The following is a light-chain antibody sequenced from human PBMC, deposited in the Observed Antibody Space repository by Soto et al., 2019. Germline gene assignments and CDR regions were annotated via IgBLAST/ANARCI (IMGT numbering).Light chain of an antibody. CDR3: QQYGSSPRT. J-gene: IGKJ1*01. CDR1: ESVGSN. CDR2: TTS. V-gene: IGKV3-20*01. Sequence: EVVMTQSPATLSVSPGERATFSCRASESVGSNLAWYQQKPGQAPSLLIYTTSTRASGVPDRFSGSGSGTDFTLTISGLEPEDFAVYYCQQYGSSPRTFGQGTKVDIK.